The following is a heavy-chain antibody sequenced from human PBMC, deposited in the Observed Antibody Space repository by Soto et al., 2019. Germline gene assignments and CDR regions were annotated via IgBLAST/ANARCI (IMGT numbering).Heavy chain of an antibody. CDR3: ASLNRYSSSAGGMDV. CDR1: GYSFTSYW. Sequence: EVQLVQSGAEVKKPGESLRISCKGSGYSFTSYWISWVRQMPGKGLEWMGRIDPSDSYTNYSPSFQGHVTISADKSISTAYLQWSSLKASDTAMYYCASLNRYSSSAGGMDVWGQGTTVTVSS. J-gene: IGHJ6*02. D-gene: IGHD6-13*01. CDR2: IDPSDSYT. V-gene: IGHV5-10-1*03.